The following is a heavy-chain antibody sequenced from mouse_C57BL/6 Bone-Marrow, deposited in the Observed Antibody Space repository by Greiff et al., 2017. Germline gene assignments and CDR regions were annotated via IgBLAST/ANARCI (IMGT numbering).Heavy chain of an antibody. CDR2: IDPSDSYT. D-gene: IGHD2-12*01. CDR3: ASPLRPYWYVDV. V-gene: IGHV1-50*01. J-gene: IGHJ1*03. Sequence: VQLQQPGAELVKPGASVKLSCKASGYPFTSYWMQWVKQRPGQGLEWIGEIDPSDSYTNYNQKFKGKATLTVDTSSSTAYMQLRSLTSEDSAVDYWASPLRPYWYVDVWGTGTTVTVAS. CDR1: GYPFTSYW.